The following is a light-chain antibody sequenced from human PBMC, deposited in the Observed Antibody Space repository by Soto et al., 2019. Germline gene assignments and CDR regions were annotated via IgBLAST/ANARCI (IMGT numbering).Light chain of an antibody. J-gene: IGLJ3*02. CDR2: DVN. CDR3: CSYAGSDTWV. CDR1: SSDVGGYEY. V-gene: IGLV2-11*01. Sequence: QSALTQPRSVSGSPGQSVTISCTGTSSDVGGYEYVSWYQQDQGKAPQLMIYDVNKRPSGVPDRFSGSKSGNTASLTISGLQAEYETDYYFCSYAGSDTWVFGGGTKVTVL.